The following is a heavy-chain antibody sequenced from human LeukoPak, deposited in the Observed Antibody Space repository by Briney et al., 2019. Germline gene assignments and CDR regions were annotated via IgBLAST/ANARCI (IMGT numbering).Heavy chain of an antibody. V-gene: IGHV1-2*02. CDR3: AKGRVVAGSKSLTYHWLDP. CDR2: INPNSGGA. J-gene: IGHJ5*02. Sequence: ASVKVSCKASGYTFTGYYIHWVRQAPGQGLEWVGWINPNSGGAKYAQKFQDRVTMTRDTSISTAYMGLSRLRSDDTAVYYCAKGRVVAGSKSLTYHWLDPWGQGTLVTVSS. D-gene: IGHD6-19*01. CDR1: GYTFTGYY.